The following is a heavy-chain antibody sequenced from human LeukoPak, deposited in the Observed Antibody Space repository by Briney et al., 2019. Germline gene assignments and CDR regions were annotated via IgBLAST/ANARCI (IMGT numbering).Heavy chain of an antibody. CDR1: GFTFSSYS. J-gene: IGHJ4*02. D-gene: IGHD4-17*01. CDR3: ARDYYGDYALDY. Sequence: GGSLRLSCAASGFTFSSYSMNWVRQAPGRGLEWVSSISSSSSYIYYADSVKGRFTISRDNAKNSLYLQMNSLRAEDTAVYYCARDYYGDYALDYWGQGTLVTVSS. V-gene: IGHV3-21*01. CDR2: ISSSSSYI.